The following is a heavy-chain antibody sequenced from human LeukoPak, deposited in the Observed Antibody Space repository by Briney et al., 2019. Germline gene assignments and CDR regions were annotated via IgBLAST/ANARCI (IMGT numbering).Heavy chain of an antibody. D-gene: IGHD4-17*01. V-gene: IGHV3-23*01. CDR2: IGGRDGST. Sequence: GGSLRLSCAASGFTFSSYGMSWVRQAPGKGLEWVSAIGGRDGSTYYADSVKGRFTISRDNSKNTLYLQMSSLRVEDTAIYYCARRPYAGAFDIWGQGTMVTVSS. CDR3: ARRPYAGAFDI. CDR1: GFTFSSYG. J-gene: IGHJ3*02.